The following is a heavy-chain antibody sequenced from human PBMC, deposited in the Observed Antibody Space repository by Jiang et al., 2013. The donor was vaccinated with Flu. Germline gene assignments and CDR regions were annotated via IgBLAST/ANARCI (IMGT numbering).Heavy chain of an antibody. CDR1: GFSLSTSGMR. J-gene: IGHJ4*02. D-gene: IGHD3-10*01. Sequence: VKPTQTLTLTCTFSGFSLSTSGMRVSWIRQPPGKALEWLARIDWDDDKFYSTSLKTRLTISKDTSKNXVVLTMTNMDPVDTATYYCALYGSGSSSHFDYWAREPWSPSPQ. V-gene: IGHV2-70*04. CDR3: ALYGSGSSSHFDY. CDR2: IDWDDDK.